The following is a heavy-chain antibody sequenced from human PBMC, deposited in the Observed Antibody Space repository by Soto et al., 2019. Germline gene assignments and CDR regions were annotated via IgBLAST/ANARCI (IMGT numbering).Heavy chain of an antibody. J-gene: IGHJ6*02. Sequence: QVQLVESGGGVVQPGASLRLSCEASGFDFSSYAMHWVRQAPGKGLEGVGVISYDGNYIYYADSVKGRFTISRDNSKNTLYVQVNSLRPEDTAVYYCAKGILSATIGPYAMDVWGQGTTVTVSS. D-gene: IGHD3-16*01. CDR1: GFDFSSYA. CDR3: AKGILSATIGPYAMDV. V-gene: IGHV3-30*18. CDR2: ISYDGNYI.